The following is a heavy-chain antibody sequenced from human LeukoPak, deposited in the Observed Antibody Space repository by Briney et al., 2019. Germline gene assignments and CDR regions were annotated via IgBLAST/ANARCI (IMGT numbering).Heavy chain of an antibody. J-gene: IGHJ4*02. CDR1: RGSISGSIRSYY. V-gene: IGHV4-4*09. D-gene: IGHD5-12*01. CDR2: ISSSGSV. CDR3: ARIPLGYSGAYYFDY. Sequence: TASETLSLTCTVSRGSISGSIRSYYWSWLRQPPGKGLERIGYISSSGSVNDNPSLRSRVTISVDTSKNQFFLNLSPVSAADTAVYYCARIPLGYSGAYYFDYWGQGTLVIVSP.